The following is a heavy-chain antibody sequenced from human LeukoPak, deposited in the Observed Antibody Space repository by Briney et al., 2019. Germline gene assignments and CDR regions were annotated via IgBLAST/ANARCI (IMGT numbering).Heavy chain of an antibody. Sequence: SETLSLTCAVYGGSLSGYYWSWIRQPPGKGLEWIGEINHSGSTNYNPSLKSRVTISVDTSKNQFSLKLSSVTAADTAVYYCARDPRYCSGGSCFGYWGQGTLVTVSS. J-gene: IGHJ4*02. CDR3: ARDPRYCSGGSCFGY. CDR1: GGSLSGYY. D-gene: IGHD2-15*01. CDR2: INHSGST. V-gene: IGHV4-34*01.